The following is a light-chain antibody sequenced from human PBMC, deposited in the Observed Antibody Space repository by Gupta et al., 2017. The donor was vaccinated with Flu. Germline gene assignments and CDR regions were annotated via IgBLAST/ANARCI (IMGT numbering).Light chain of an antibody. CDR3: QQYGSGT. CDR2: GAS. Sequence: TQSAGTLSLSPGERATLSCRASQSVSSSYLAWYQQKPGQAPRLLIYGASSRATGIPDRFSGSGSGTDFTLTISRLEPEDFAVYYCQQYGSGTFGQGTKVEIK. CDR1: QSVSSSY. J-gene: IGKJ1*01. V-gene: IGKV3-20*01.